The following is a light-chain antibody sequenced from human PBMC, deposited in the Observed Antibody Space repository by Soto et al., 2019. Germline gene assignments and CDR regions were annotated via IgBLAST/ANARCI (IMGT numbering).Light chain of an antibody. Sequence: DILLTQSPGTLSLSPGERATPSCRASQSVSSSYLAWYQQKPGQAPRLLIYGASSRATGIPARFSGSGSGTDFTLTISSLEPEDFAVYYCQQRSNWPITFGPGSKVDIK. V-gene: IGKV3D-20*02. CDR1: QSVSSSY. CDR3: QQRSNWPIT. CDR2: GAS. J-gene: IGKJ3*01.